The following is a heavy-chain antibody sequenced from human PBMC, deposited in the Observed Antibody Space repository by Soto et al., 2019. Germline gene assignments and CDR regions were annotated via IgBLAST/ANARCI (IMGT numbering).Heavy chain of an antibody. CDR1: GGSISSGGYY. D-gene: IGHD2-8*01. Sequence: SETLSLTCTVSGGSISSGGYYCSWIRQHPGKGLEWIGYIYYSGSTYYNPSLKSRVTISVDTSKNQFSLKLSSVTAADTAVYYCARAPLVMVYAITPFSWFDPWGQGTLVTVSS. J-gene: IGHJ5*02. CDR3: ARAPLVMVYAITPFSWFDP. CDR2: IYYSGST. V-gene: IGHV4-31*03.